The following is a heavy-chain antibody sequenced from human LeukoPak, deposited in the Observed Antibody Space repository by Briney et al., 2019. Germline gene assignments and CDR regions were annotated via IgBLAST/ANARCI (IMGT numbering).Heavy chain of an antibody. CDR3: AREVGGSAFDI. J-gene: IGHJ3*02. CDR1: GFTVSSNY. V-gene: IGHV3-53*04. CDR2: IYSGGST. Sequence: PGGSLRLSCAASGFTVSSNYMSWVRQAPGKGLEWVSIIYSGGSTYYADSVKGRFTISRHNSKNTLYLQMNSLRAEDTAVYYCAREVGGSAFDICGQGTMVTVSS. D-gene: IGHD3-16*01.